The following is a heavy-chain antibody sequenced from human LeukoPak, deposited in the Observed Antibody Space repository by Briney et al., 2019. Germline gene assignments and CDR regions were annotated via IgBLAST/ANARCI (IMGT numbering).Heavy chain of an antibody. D-gene: IGHD3-10*01. CDR2: ISSSSSYI. V-gene: IGHV3-21*01. Sequence: GGSLRLSCAASGFTFSSYSMNWVRQAPGKGLEWVSSISSSSSYIYYADSVKGRFTIPRDNAKNSLYLQMNILRAEDTAVYYCARQLWFGNAFDYWGQGTLVTVSS. J-gene: IGHJ4*02. CDR1: GFTFSSYS. CDR3: ARQLWFGNAFDY.